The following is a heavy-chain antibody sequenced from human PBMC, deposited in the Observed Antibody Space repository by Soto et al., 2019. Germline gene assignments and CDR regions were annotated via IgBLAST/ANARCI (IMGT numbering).Heavy chain of an antibody. D-gene: IGHD3-3*01. CDR2: INSDGSST. V-gene: IGHV3-74*01. J-gene: IGHJ6*02. CDR3: ARVPIFPKNYGMDV. Sequence: VGSLRLSCAASGFTFSSYWMHWVRQAPGKGLVWVSRINSDGSSTSYADSVKGRFTISRDNAKNTLYLQMNSLRAEDTAVYYCARVPIFPKNYGMDVWGQGTTVTVSS. CDR1: GFTFSSYW.